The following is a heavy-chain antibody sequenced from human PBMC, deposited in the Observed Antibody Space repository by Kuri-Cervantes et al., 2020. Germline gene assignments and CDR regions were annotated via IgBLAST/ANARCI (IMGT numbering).Heavy chain of an antibody. V-gene: IGHV1-2*02. Sequence: ASVKVSCKASGYTFTDYYIHWVRQAPGQGPEWMGWINPNSGGTNYAQKFQGRVTMTRDTSISTAYMELRSLRSDDTAVYYCARDSQWLANDYWGQGTLVTVSS. CDR1: GYTFTDYY. D-gene: IGHD6-19*01. CDR3: ARDSQWLANDY. J-gene: IGHJ4*02. CDR2: INPNSGGT.